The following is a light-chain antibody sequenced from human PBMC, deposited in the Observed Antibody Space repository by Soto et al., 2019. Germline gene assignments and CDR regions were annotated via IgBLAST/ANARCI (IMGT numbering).Light chain of an antibody. CDR1: YIGSKT. CDR2: DDS. V-gene: IGLV3-21*02. Sequence: SYELTQPPSVSVAPGQTARITCGVNYIGSKTVHWYQQMPGQAPVLVVYDDSARPSGIPERFSGSNSVHTATLTISRVEAGDEADYFCQVWDTTSDLLYVFGTGTKVTVL. CDR3: QVWDTTSDLLYV. J-gene: IGLJ1*01.